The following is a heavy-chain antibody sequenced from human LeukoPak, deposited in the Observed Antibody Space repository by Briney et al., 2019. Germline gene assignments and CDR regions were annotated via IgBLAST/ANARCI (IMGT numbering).Heavy chain of an antibody. V-gene: IGHV3-30-3*01. CDR1: GFTFSSYA. CDR3: ARDPISYSSSWSAYFDY. J-gene: IGHJ4*02. Sequence: PGRSLRLSCAASGFTFSSYAMHWVRQAPGKGLEWVAVISYDGSNKYYADSVKGRFTISRDNSKNTLYLQMNSLRAEDTAVYYCARDPISYSSSWSAYFDYWGQGTLVTVSS. CDR2: ISYDGSNK. D-gene: IGHD6-13*01.